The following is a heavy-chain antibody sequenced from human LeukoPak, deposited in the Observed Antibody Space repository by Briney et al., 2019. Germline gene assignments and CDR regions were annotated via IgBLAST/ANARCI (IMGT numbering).Heavy chain of an antibody. CDR2: IIPIFGSS. CDR1: GGTFSSYA. V-gene: IGHV1-69*01. CDR3: ASVTTVTTKGHGAFDI. Sequence: SVKVSCKASGGTFSSYAISWVRQAPGQGLEWLGGIIPIFGSSNYAQNFQVRVTITADESTSTAYMELSSLRSEDTAVYYCASVTTVTTKGHGAFDIWGQGTMVTVSS. J-gene: IGHJ3*02. D-gene: IGHD4-17*01.